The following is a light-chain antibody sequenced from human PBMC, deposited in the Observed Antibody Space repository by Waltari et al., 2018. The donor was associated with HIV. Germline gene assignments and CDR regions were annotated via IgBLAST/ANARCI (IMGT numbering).Light chain of an antibody. Sequence: QSALTQPASVSGSPGQSITISCTGTSSDISGHNYVSWYQQHPGKAPKLMIYEVTNRPSGISNRFSGSKSGNTASLTISGLQPEDEADYYWSSYTSSSPWVFGGGTKLTVL. CDR3: SSYTSSSPWV. CDR1: SSDISGHNY. J-gene: IGLJ3*02. V-gene: IGLV2-14*01. CDR2: EVT.